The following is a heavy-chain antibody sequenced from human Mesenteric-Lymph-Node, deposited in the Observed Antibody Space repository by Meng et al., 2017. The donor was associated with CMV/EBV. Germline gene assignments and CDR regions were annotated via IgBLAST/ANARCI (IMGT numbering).Heavy chain of an antibody. V-gene: IGHV3-48*03. Sequence: GESLKISCAASGFTFSNYEMNWVRQAPGKGLEWVSYISGSGDSILYADSVKGRFTISRDNAKNSQYLQMNSLRAEDTAVYYCASSYTSGRYGSFVDWGQGTLVTVSS. CDR1: GFTFSNYE. CDR3: ASSYTSGRYGSFVD. J-gene: IGHJ4*02. CDR2: ISGSGDSI. D-gene: IGHD6-19*01.